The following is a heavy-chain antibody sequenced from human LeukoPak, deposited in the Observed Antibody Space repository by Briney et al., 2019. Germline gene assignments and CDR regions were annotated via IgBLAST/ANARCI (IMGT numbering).Heavy chain of an antibody. CDR3: ARNRWFDP. V-gene: IGHV4-59*08. CDR1: GGSISSYY. D-gene: IGHD2/OR15-2a*01. CDR2: IYYSGST. J-gene: IGHJ5*02. Sequence: SETLSLTCTVSGGSISSYYWSWIRQPPGKGLEWNGYIYYSGSTNYNPSLKSRVTISVDTSKNQFSLKLSSVTAADTAVYYCARNRWFDPWGQGTLVTVSS.